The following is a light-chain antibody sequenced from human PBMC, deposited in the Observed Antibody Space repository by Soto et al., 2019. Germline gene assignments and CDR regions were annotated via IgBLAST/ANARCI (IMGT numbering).Light chain of an antibody. V-gene: IGLV2-14*01. CDR3: SSYASSSALV. CDR1: SSDVGGYTY. J-gene: IGLJ1*01. CDR2: EVS. Sequence: QSDLTQPASVSGSPGQSITISCTGTSSDVGGYTYVSWYQQHPGKAPKLMIYEVSNRPSGVSNRFSGSKSGNTASLTISGLQAEDEADYYCSSYASSSALVFGLGTKVTVL.